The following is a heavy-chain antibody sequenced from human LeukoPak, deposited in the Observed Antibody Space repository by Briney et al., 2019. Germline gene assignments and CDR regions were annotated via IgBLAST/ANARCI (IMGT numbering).Heavy chain of an antibody. CDR1: GYPFTSYG. J-gene: IGHJ5*02. CDR2: ISAYNGNT. CDR3: ARDRPDYYGSGKNWFDP. Sequence: GASVKVSCKASGYPFTSYGISWVRQAPGQGLEWMGWISAYNGNTNYAQKLQGRVTMTTDTSTSTAYMELRSLRSDDTAVYYCARDRPDYYGSGKNWFDPWGQGTLVTVSS. V-gene: IGHV1-18*01. D-gene: IGHD3-10*01.